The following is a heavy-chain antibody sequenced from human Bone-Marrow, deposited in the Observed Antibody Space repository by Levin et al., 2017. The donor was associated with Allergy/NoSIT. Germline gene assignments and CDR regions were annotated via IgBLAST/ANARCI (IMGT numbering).Heavy chain of an antibody. CDR1: GFSFSTYW. D-gene: IGHD4-17*01. CDR2: IKEDGSEK. J-gene: IGHJ6*02. Sequence: GGSLRLSCEASGFSFSTYWMSWVRQAPGKGLEWVANIKEDGSEKNFVDSVKGRFTISRDNAKNSLYLQMNSLRAEDTAVYYCARDKYGDSYYYYGMDVWGQGTTITVSS. V-gene: IGHV3-7*01. CDR3: ARDKYGDSYYYYGMDV.